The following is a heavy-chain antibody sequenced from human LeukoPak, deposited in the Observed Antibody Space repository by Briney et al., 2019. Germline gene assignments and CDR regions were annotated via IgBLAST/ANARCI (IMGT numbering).Heavy chain of an antibody. CDR1: GGSISSSTYY. D-gene: IGHD5-12*01. Sequence: SETLSLTCTVSGGSISSSTYYWGWIRQPPGKGLEWIGSIYYSGSTYYNPSLKSRVTISVNTSKNQFPLKLRSVTASDTDVYYCATQPSGDVVPIYTGYWYFDLWGRGTLVTVSS. CDR3: ATQPSGDVVPIYTGYWYFDL. J-gene: IGHJ2*01. CDR2: IYYSGST. V-gene: IGHV4-39*01.